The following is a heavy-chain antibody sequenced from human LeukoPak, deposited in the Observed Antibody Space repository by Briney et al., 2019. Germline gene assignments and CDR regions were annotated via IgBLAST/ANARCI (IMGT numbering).Heavy chain of an antibody. V-gene: IGHV1-24*01. D-gene: IGHD3-3*01. CDR1: GYTLTELS. CDR2: FDPEDGET. CDR3: ATAKKYDFWSGYYDY. J-gene: IGHJ4*02. Sequence: ASVKVSCKVSGYTLTELSMHWVRQPPGKGLEWMGGFDPEDGETIYAQKFQGRVTMTEDTSTDTAYMELSSLRSEDTAVYYCATAKKYDFWSGYYDYWGQGTLVTVSS.